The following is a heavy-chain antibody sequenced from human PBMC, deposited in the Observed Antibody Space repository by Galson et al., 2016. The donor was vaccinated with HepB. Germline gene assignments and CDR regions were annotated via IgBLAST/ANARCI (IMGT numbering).Heavy chain of an antibody. V-gene: IGHV4-34*01. CDR1: GGSFSGNY. CDR3: ASGITAAGLFFES. CDR2: LNHRGST. Sequence: SETLSLTCAVYGGSFSGNYWSWIRQPPGKGLEWIGELNHRGSTNYNPSLKSRVTISVDTSKNHFSLRLSSVTAADTALYYCASGITAAGLFFESWGQGTLVTVSS. J-gene: IGHJ5*01. D-gene: IGHD6-13*01.